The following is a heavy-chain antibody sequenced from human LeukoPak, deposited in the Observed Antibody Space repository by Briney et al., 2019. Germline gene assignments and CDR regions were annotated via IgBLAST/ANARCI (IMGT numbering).Heavy chain of an antibody. Sequence: GGSLRLSCAASGFIFSNYAIHWVRQAPGKGLEWVAVISSEGSKKSYADSVKGRFTISRDNSKNTLYLQMNSLRAEDTAVYYCAKDFHRYCSGGSCYSFDYWGQGTLVTVSS. CDR1: GFIFSNYA. CDR3: AKDFHRYCSGGSCYSFDY. CDR2: ISSEGSKK. V-gene: IGHV3-30*04. J-gene: IGHJ4*02. D-gene: IGHD2-15*01.